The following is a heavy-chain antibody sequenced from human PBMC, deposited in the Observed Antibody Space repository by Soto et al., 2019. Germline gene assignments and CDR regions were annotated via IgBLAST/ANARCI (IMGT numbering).Heavy chain of an antibody. Sequence: GGSLRLSCAASGFMFSAYAMLWVRQAPGKGLEWVAAISYDGTNKYYADSIKGRFTISRDNSANTLFLQVNSLRREDTAMYYCARDPSQYTSGWYGIDFWGHGTLVTVYS. CDR3: ARDPSQYTSGWYGIDF. CDR1: GFMFSAYA. J-gene: IGHJ4*01. D-gene: IGHD6-19*01. CDR2: ISYDGTNK. V-gene: IGHV3-30*04.